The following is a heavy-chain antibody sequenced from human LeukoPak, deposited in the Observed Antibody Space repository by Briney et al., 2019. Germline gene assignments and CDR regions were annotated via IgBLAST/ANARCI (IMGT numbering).Heavy chain of an antibody. D-gene: IGHD1-26*01. CDR2: VQKDGSYE. V-gene: IGHV3-30*02. CDR3: ARGDSLGATMTDLDY. Sequence: GGSLRLSCAASGFTLSSYSMNWVRQAPGKGLEWVAFVQKDGSYEKYGDSVKGRFTISRDNSKNALYLQMNSLRVEDTAVYYCARGDSLGATMTDLDYWGLGTLVTVSS. J-gene: IGHJ4*02. CDR1: GFTLSSYS.